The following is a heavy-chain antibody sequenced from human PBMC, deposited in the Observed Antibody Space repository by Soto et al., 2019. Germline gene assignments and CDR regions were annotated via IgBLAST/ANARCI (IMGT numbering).Heavy chain of an antibody. V-gene: IGHV2-5*02. D-gene: IGHD2-21*02. CDR2: IYWDNDK. Sequence: QITLKESGPTLVKPTQTLTLTCTFSGFSLNTGGLGVGWIRQPPGKALEWLALIYWDNDKRYSPALMSRLTIPKDTSKNXVXLXMSXMDPVDAATYYCVHSRCGGDCLQSYSSHYYYGMDVWGQGTAVTVSS. J-gene: IGHJ6*02. CDR3: VHSRCGGDCLQSYSSHYYYGMDV. CDR1: GFSLNTGGLG.